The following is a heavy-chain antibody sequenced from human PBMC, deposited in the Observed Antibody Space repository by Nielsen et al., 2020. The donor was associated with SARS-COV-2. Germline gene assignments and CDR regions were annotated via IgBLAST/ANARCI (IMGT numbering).Heavy chain of an antibody. J-gene: IGHJ4*02. D-gene: IGHD1-26*01. V-gene: IGHV3-33*05. CDR2: VSSDGRNK. CDR3: ARDQDSGSYKGVDY. CDR1: GFTFSNYG. Sequence: GGSLRLSCAASGFTFSNYGMHWVRQAPGKGLKWVAVVSSDGRNKYYADSVKGRFTISRDNSKNTLYLQMNSLRAEDTAVYYCARDQDSGSYKGVDYWGQGTLVTVSS.